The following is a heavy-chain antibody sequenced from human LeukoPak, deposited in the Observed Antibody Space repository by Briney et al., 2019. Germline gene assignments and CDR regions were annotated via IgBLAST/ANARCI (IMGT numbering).Heavy chain of an antibody. CDR1: GFTFSSYS. D-gene: IGHD6-6*01. CDR2: ISSSSSYI. Sequence: SGGSLRLSRAASGFTFSSYSMNWVRQAPGKGLEWVSSISSSSSYIYYADSVEGRFTISRDNSKNMLYLQMNSLRAEDTAVYYCAKWKYSNSGIDDYWGQGTLVTVSS. J-gene: IGHJ4*02. V-gene: IGHV3-21*04. CDR3: AKWKYSNSGIDDY.